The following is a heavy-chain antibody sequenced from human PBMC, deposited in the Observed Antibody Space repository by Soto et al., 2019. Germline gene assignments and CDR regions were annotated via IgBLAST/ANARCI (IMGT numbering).Heavy chain of an antibody. CDR1: GGSISSSNW. CDR3: ARGHIVVVTATMRWFDP. J-gene: IGHJ5*02. CDR2: IYHSGST. D-gene: IGHD2-21*02. V-gene: IGHV4-4*02. Sequence: PSETLSLTCAVSGGSISSSNWWSWVRQPPGKGLEWIGEIYHSGSTNYNPSLKSRVTISVDKSKNQFSLKLSSVTAADTAVYYCARGHIVVVTATMRWFDPWGQGTLVTVSS.